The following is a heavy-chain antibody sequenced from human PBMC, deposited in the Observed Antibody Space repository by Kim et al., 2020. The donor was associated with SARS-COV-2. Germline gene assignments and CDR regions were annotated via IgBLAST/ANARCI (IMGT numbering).Heavy chain of an antibody. Sequence: GTMGYADSVKGRFTMSKDTSKNLFYLQMHALRAEDTALYYCARGGIGDWSQGTLVTVSS. D-gene: IGHD3-16*01. V-gene: IGHV3-53*01. CDR2: GTM. J-gene: IGHJ4*02. CDR3: ARGGIGD.